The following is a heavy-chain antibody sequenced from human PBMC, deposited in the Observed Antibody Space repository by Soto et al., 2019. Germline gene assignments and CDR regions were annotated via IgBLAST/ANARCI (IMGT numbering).Heavy chain of an antibody. J-gene: IGHJ6*02. D-gene: IGHD3-10*01. Sequence: QVQLVESGGGVVQPGRSLRLSCAASGFTFSSYAMHWVRQAPGKGLEWVAVISYDGSNKYYADSVKGRFTISRDNSKNTLYLQMNSLRAEDTAVYYCARYYSSLSSYYYGMDVWGQGTTVTVSS. V-gene: IGHV3-30-3*01. CDR1: GFTFSSYA. CDR3: ARYYSSLSSYYYGMDV. CDR2: ISYDGSNK.